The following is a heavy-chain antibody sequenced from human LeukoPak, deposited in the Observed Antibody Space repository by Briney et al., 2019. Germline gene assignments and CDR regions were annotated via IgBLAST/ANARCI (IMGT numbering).Heavy chain of an antibody. CDR1: GFTFKRYG. V-gene: IGHV1-18*01. D-gene: IGHD6-19*01. Sequence: ASVKVSCKASGFTFKRYGITWVRQAPGQGLEWMGWISAYNGNTNYEQNLQGRVTTTTDPSTSTAYMELRSLRSDDTAIYYCARDGDPYTSGWPEYWGQGTLVTVSS. J-gene: IGHJ4*02. CDR3: ARDGDPYTSGWPEY. CDR2: ISAYNGNT.